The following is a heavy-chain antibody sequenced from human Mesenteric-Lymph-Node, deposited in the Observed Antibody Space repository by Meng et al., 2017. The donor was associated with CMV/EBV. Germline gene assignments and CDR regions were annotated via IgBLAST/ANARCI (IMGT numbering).Heavy chain of an antibody. CDR2: MNPNSGNT. J-gene: IGHJ4*02. Sequence: ASVKVSCKASGYTFTNYDIIWVRQATGQGLEWMGWMNPNSGNTGYAQKFQGRVTMTRNTSISTAYMELSNLRSEDTAVYYCASTSSSWYDYFDYWGQGTLVTVSS. V-gene: IGHV1-8*02. CDR1: GYTFTNYD. D-gene: IGHD6-13*01. CDR3: ASTSSSWYDYFDY.